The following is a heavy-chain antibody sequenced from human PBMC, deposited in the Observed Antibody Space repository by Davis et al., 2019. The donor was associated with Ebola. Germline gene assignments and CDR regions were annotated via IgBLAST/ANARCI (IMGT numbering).Heavy chain of an antibody. V-gene: IGHV3-48*01. Sequence: PGGSLRLSCAASGFMFSDYFMNWVRQAPGKGLEWVSYISGGSTTIYFADSVKGRFTISRDNAKNSLYLQMNSLRAEDTAVYYCARDYGWGFDYWGQGTLVTVSS. CDR1: GFMFSDYF. CDR2: ISGGSTTI. D-gene: IGHD3-16*01. J-gene: IGHJ4*02. CDR3: ARDYGWGFDY.